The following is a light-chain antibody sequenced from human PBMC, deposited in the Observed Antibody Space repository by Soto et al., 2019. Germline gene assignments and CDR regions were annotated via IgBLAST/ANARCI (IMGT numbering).Light chain of an antibody. V-gene: IGLV2-14*03. Sequence: QSVLTQPASVSDSPGQSITISCTGTSSDVGGSNFVSWYQQHPGKPPKLIIYDVANRPSGVSNRFSGSKSGSTASLIISRLQTEDEADYYCSSYAGNYVYVLXSGTKVTVL. CDR1: SSDVGGSNF. J-gene: IGLJ1*01. CDR2: DVA. CDR3: SSYAGNYVYV.